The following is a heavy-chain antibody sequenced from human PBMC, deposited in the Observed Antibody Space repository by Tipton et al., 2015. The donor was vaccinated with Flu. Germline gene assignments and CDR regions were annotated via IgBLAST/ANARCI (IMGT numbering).Heavy chain of an antibody. Sequence: TLSLTCIVSGGSLDHYDWNWIRQSAGKGLEWIGRIQSTGRTNYNPSLRSRVTMSLDASKNQVSLKLTSVTAADTAVYFCARGGYNYAIYWFDPWGQGTLVSVSS. V-gene: IGHV4-4*07. CDR2: IQSTGRT. CDR3: ARGGYNYAIYWFDP. D-gene: IGHD5-24*01. J-gene: IGHJ5*02. CDR1: GGSLDHYD.